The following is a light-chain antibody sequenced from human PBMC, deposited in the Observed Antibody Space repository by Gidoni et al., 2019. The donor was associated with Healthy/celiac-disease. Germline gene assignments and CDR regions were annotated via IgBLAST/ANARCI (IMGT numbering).Light chain of an antibody. Sequence: QSVLTQPPSVSGAPGQGVTISCTGSSSNIGAGYDVHWYQQLPGTAPKLLIYGNSNRPSGVPDRFSGSKSGTSASLAITGLQAEDEADYYCQSYDSSPNWVFGGGTKLTVL. CDR1: SSNIGAGYD. V-gene: IGLV1-40*01. CDR2: GNS. CDR3: QSYDSSPNWV. J-gene: IGLJ3*02.